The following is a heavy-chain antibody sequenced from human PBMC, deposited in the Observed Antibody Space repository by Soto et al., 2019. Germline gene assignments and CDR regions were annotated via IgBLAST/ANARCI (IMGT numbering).Heavy chain of an antibody. V-gene: IGHV4-31*03. Sequence: QVQLQESGPGLVKPSQTLSLTCTVSGGSISSGGYYWSWIRQHPGKGLEWIGYIYYSGSTYYNPSLRSRVTISVDTSKNQFSLKLSSVTAADTAVYYCARATHLYDFPVVFDYWGQGTLVTVSS. D-gene: IGHD3-3*01. J-gene: IGHJ4*02. CDR3: ARATHLYDFPVVFDY. CDR2: IYYSGST. CDR1: GGSISSGGYY.